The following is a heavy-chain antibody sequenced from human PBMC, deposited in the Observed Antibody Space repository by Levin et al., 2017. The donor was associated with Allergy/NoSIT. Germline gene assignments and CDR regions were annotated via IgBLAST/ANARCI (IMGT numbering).Heavy chain of an antibody. CDR3: AHLSYCGSGNYKTFGI. Sequence: SGPTLVKPTQTLTLTCAFSGFSLSTPGEGVGWIRQPPGKALEWLALIYWDDDKRYSPSLGSRLTLTKDTSKNQVVLTMTNMDPVDTATFYCAHLSYCGSGNYKTFGIWGQGAMVTVSS. CDR1: GFSLSTPGEG. CDR2: IYWDDDK. D-gene: IGHD3-10*01. V-gene: IGHV2-5*02. J-gene: IGHJ3*02.